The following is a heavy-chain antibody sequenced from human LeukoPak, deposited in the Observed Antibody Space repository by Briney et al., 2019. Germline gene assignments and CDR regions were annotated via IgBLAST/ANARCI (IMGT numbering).Heavy chain of an antibody. V-gene: IGHV4-39*01. J-gene: IGHJ4*02. D-gene: IGHD3-10*01. CDR1: GGSISSSSYY. CDR3: ARHRLWFGEAGGY. CDR2: IYYSGSS. Sequence: SETLSLTCTVSGGSISSSSYYWGWIRQPPGKGLEWIGSIYYSGSSYYNPSLKSRVTISVDTSKNQFSLKLSSVTAADTAVYYCARHRLWFGEAGGYWGQGTLVTVSS.